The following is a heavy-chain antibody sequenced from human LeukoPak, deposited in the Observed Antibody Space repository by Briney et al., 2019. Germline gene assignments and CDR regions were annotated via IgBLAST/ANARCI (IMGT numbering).Heavy chain of an antibody. V-gene: IGHV1-24*01. D-gene: IGHD3-3*01. Sequence: ASVKVSCKASGYTFTSYDINWVRQATGQGLEWMGGFDPEDGETIYAQKFQGRVTMTEDTSTDTAYMELSSLRSEDTAVYYCATHRTLLRFLEWLLLWGQGTLVTVSS. CDR1: GYTFTSYD. CDR2: FDPEDGET. CDR3: ATHRTLLRFLEWLLL. J-gene: IGHJ4*02.